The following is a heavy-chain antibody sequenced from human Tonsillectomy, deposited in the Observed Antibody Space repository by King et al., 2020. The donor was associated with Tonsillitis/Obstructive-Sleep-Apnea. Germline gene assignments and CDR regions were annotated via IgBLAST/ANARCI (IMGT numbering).Heavy chain of an antibody. V-gene: IGHV3-11*01. Sequence: VQLVESGGGLVRPGGSLRLSCAASGFTFSDFYMSWIRQAPGKGLEWVSYIGSSGSTIYYADSMKGRFTISTDNAKNSLYLQMNSLRAEDPAVYYCAGGYSSRWSSGYYYYMDVWGKGTTVTVSS. CDR2: IGSSGSTI. D-gene: IGHD6-13*01. CDR1: GFTFSDFY. J-gene: IGHJ6*03. CDR3: AGGYSSRWSSGYYYYMDV.